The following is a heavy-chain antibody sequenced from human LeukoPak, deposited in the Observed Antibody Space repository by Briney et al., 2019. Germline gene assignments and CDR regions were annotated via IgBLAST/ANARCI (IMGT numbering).Heavy chain of an antibody. CDR1: GGSFSGYY. Sequence: PSETLSLTCAVYGGSFSGYYWSWIRQPPGKGLEWIGEINHSGSTNYNPPLKSRVTISVDTSKNQFSLKLSSVTAADTAVYYCARDGAYYDSSGYYTNWFDPWGQGTLVTVSS. CDR3: ARDGAYYDSSGYYTNWFDP. CDR2: INHSGST. V-gene: IGHV4-34*01. D-gene: IGHD3-22*01. J-gene: IGHJ5*02.